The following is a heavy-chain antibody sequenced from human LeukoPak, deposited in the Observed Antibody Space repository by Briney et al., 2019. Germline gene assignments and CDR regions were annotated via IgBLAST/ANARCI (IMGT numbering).Heavy chain of an antibody. Sequence: SQTLSLTCTVSGGSISSGSYYWSWIRQPAGKGLEWIGRIYTSGSTNYIPSLKSRVTISVDTSKNQFSLKLSSVTAADTAVYYCARGDRPAAKAFDIWGQGTMVTVSS. D-gene: IGHD2-2*01. CDR1: GGSISSGSYY. CDR3: ARGDRPAAKAFDI. V-gene: IGHV4-61*02. J-gene: IGHJ3*02. CDR2: IYTSGST.